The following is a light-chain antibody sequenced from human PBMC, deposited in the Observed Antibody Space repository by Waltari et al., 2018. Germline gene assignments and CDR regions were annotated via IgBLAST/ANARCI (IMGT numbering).Light chain of an antibody. Sequence: DIQMTQSPSSLSASVGDRGTITCRASQGISNYLNWYQQKPGKAPKLLIYAASSLKSGVPSRFSGSGSGTDFTLTISRLQPEDFATYYCQQNYSTPLTFGQGTKVEIK. J-gene: IGKJ1*01. V-gene: IGKV1-39*01. CDR2: AAS. CDR1: QGISNY. CDR3: QQNYSTPLT.